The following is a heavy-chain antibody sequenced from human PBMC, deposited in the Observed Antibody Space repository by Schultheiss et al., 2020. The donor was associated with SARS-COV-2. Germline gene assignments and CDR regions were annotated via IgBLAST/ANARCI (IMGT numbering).Heavy chain of an antibody. D-gene: IGHD3-10*01. J-gene: IGHJ4*02. CDR3: ARDPVVGFGELLSMGAYFDY. CDR1: GYIFSSYG. V-gene: IGHV1-18*01. CDR2: ISAYNGNT. Sequence: ASVKVSCKASGYIFSSYGISWVRQAPGQGLEWMGWISAYNGNTNYAQKLQGRVTMTTDTSTSTVYMELSSLRSEDTAVYYCARDPVVGFGELLSMGAYFDYWGQGTLVTVSS.